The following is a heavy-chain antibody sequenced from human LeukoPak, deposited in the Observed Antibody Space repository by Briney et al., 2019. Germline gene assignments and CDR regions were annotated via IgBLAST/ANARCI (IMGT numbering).Heavy chain of an antibody. Sequence: PSETLSLTCTVSGGSISSYYWSWIRQPPGKGLEWIGYIYYSGSTNYNPSLKSRVTISVDTSKNQFSLKLSSVTAADTAVCYCARGGYGDYGRYYYYYYMDVWGKGTTVTISS. V-gene: IGHV4-59*01. D-gene: IGHD4-17*01. CDR1: GGSISSYY. CDR2: IYYSGST. J-gene: IGHJ6*03. CDR3: ARGGYGDYGRYYYYYYMDV.